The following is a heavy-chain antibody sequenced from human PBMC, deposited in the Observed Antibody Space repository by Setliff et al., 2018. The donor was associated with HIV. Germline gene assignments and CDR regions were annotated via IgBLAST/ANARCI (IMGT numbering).Heavy chain of an antibody. CDR1: GYSIRSGYY. J-gene: IGHJ3*02. D-gene: IGHD4-17*01. CDR2: MFRTGTS. CDR3: CRSMTTVLEDAFDI. V-gene: IGHV4-38-2*01. Sequence: SETLSLTCAVSGYSIRSGYYWGWIRQSPGKGLEWIGTMFRTGTSYYNPSLKSRVSISADMSKNHFSLNLSSVTAADTAVYYCCRSMTTVLEDAFDIWGQGAMVTVSS.